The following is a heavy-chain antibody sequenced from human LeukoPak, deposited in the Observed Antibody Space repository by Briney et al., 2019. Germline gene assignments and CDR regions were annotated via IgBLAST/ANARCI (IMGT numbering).Heavy chain of an antibody. Sequence: GGSLRLSCAASGFTFSSYSMNWVRQAPGKGLEWVSSISSSSSYIYYADSVKGRFTISRDNAKNSLYLQMNSLRAEDTAVYYCARGDRAGDAFDIWGQGTMVTVSS. V-gene: IGHV3-21*04. CDR3: ARGDRAGDAFDI. D-gene: IGHD3-10*01. J-gene: IGHJ3*02. CDR2: ISSSSSYI. CDR1: GFTFSSYS.